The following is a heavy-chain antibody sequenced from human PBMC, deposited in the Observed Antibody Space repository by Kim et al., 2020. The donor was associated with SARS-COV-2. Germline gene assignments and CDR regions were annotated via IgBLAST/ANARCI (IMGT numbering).Heavy chain of an antibody. Sequence: ASVKVSCKASGYTFTGYYMHWVRQAPGQGLEWMGWINPNSGGTNYAQKFQGWVTMTRDTSISTAYMELIRLRSDDTAVYYCARDLRIVSHYYYGMDVWGQGTTVTVSS. CDR1: GYTFTGYY. V-gene: IGHV1-2*04. CDR3: ARDLRIVSHYYYGMDV. CDR2: INPNSGGT. D-gene: IGHD3-16*01. J-gene: IGHJ6*02.